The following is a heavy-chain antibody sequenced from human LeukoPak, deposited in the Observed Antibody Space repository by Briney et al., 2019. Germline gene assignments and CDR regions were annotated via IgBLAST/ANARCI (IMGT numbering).Heavy chain of an antibody. CDR3: TTDGADYVWGSYLGDAFDI. CDR2: IKSKTDGGTI. CDR1: GFTFSNAW. Sequence: GGSLRLSCAASGFTFSNAWMSWVRQAPGKGLEWVGRIKSKTDGGTIDYAAPVKGRFTISRDDSKNTLYLQMNSLKTEDTAVYYCTTDGADYVWGSYLGDAFDIWGQGTMVTVSS. V-gene: IGHV3-15*01. J-gene: IGHJ3*02. D-gene: IGHD3-16*02.